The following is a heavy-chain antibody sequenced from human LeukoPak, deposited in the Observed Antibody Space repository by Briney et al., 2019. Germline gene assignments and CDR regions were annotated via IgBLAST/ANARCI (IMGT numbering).Heavy chain of an antibody. CDR1: GFTFSSYS. CDR2: ISSSSSYI. Sequence: TGGSLRLSCAASGFTFSSYSMNWVRQAPGKGLEWVSSISSSSSYIYYADSVKGRFTISRDNAKNSLYLQMNSLRAEDTAVYYCAKDWSGNYNWSDPWGQGTLVTVSS. CDR3: AKDWSGNYNWSDP. J-gene: IGHJ5*02. D-gene: IGHD3-3*01. V-gene: IGHV3-21*01.